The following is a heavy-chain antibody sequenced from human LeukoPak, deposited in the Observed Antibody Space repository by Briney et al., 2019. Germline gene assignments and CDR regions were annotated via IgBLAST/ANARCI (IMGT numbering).Heavy chain of an antibody. CDR3: ARGYSSGFGN. V-gene: IGHV1-46*01. D-gene: IGHD6-19*01. J-gene: IGHJ4*02. CDR2: INPSRGST. CDR1: GYSFTSHY. Sequence: ASVKVSCKASGYSFTSHYIHWVRQAPGQGLEWMGIINPSRGSTSYAQKFQGRVTVTRDTSTSTVYMDLSSLGSEDTAVYYCARGYSSGFGNWGQGTLVTVPS.